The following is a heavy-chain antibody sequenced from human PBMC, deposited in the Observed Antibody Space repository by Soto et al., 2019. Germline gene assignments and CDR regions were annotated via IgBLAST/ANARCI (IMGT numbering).Heavy chain of an antibody. CDR1: GYTFTRYD. CDR2: INPNSSNT. J-gene: IGHJ4*02. CDR3: ARVRTRSKRGIDY. D-gene: IGHD1-26*01. V-gene: IGHV1-8*01. Sequence: ASVKVSCKASGYTFTRYDINWVRQAPRQGLAWMAWINPNSSNTGYPQTFQGRVTMPSNTSISTAYMELSSLRSEDPAVYYCARVRTRSKRGIDYWGQGTLVTVSS.